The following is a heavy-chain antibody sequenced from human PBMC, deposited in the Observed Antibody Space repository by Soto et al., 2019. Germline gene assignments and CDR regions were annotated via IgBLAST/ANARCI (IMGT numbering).Heavy chain of an antibody. V-gene: IGHV3-33*01. J-gene: IGHJ4*02. CDR3: ARDKGPISEDSSPDV. CDR2: IWYDGSNK. Sequence: PGGSLRLSCAASGFTFSSYGMHWVRQAPGKGLEWVAVIWYDGSNKYYADSVKGRFTISRDNSKNTLYLQMNSLRAEDTAVYYCARDKGPISEDSSPDVWGQGTLVTVSS. CDR1: GFTFSSYG. D-gene: IGHD3-22*01.